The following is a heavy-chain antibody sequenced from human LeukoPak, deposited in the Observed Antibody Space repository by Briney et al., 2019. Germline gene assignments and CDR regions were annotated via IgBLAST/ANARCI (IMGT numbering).Heavy chain of an antibody. Sequence: ASVKVSCKASGYTFTGYYIHWVRQAPGQGPEWMGWINPNSGGTNYAQKFQGWVTMTRDTSISTAYMELSRLRSDDTAVYYCARDGYCSSTSCYSVNWGQGTLVTVSS. V-gene: IGHV1-2*04. CDR3: ARDGYCSSTSCYSVN. D-gene: IGHD2-2*03. CDR1: GYTFTGYY. CDR2: INPNSGGT. J-gene: IGHJ4*02.